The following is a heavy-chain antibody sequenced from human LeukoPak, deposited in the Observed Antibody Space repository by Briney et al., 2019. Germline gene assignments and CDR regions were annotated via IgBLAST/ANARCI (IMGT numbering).Heavy chain of an antibody. CDR3: ARDRAVAGIRDFDY. D-gene: IGHD6-19*01. CDR1: GFTFSSYA. CDR2: ISYDGSNK. V-gene: IGHV3-30-3*01. Sequence: GGSLRLSCAASGFTFSSYAMHWVRQAPGKGLEWVAVISYDGSNKYYADSVKGRFTISRDNSKNTLYLQMNSLRAEDTAVYYCARDRAVAGIRDFDYWGQGTLSPSPQ. J-gene: IGHJ4*02.